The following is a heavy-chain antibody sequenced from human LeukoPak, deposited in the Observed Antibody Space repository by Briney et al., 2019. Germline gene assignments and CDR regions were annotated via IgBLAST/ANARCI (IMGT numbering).Heavy chain of an antibody. CDR1: GYRFTGYY. CDR2: LNPNSGGT. CDR3: ASATTGKYYGLDV. V-gene: IGHV1-2*02. Sequence: ASVKVSCKASGYRFTGYYIHWVRQAPGQGLEWMGWLNPNSGGTSYAQNFQGRVTMTRDTSISTAYMELSSLRSDDTAVYSCASATTGKYYGLDVWGQGTTVTVSS. J-gene: IGHJ6*02. D-gene: IGHD4-11*01.